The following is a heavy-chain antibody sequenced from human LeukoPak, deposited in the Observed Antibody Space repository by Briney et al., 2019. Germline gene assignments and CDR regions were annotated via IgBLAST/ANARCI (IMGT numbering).Heavy chain of an antibody. Sequence: SETLSLTCTVSGGSISSGDYYWSWIRQPPGKCLECIGYIYYSGSTYYNPSLKSRVTISVDTSKNQFSLKLSSVTAADTAVYYCARTRSRGLNWFDPWGQGTLVTVSS. CDR3: ARTRSRGLNWFDP. CDR2: IYYSGST. J-gene: IGHJ5*02. CDR1: GGSISSGDYY. V-gene: IGHV4-30-4*08. D-gene: IGHD3-16*01.